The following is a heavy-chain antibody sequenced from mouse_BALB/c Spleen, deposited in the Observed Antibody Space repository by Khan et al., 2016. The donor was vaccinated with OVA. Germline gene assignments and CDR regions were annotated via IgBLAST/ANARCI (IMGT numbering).Heavy chain of an antibody. CDR1: GYTFINYW. V-gene: IGHV1-7*01. J-gene: IGHJ2*01. Sequence: VELVESGAELAKPGASVKMSCKASGYTFINYWILWVKQRPGQGLEWIGYINPSTGYSEYNQNFKDKATLTADKSSSTAYMQLSSLTSEDSPVYYCARRGLRWDFDYWGQGTTLTVSS. D-gene: IGHD1-1*01. CDR3: ARRGLRWDFDY. CDR2: INPSTGYS.